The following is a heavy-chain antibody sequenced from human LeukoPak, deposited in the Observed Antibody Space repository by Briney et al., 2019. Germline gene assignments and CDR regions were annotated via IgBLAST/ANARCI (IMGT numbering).Heavy chain of an antibody. CDR2: NSGSGGST. CDR3: AKVIVSVDTTIDY. Sequence: GGSLRLSCAASGFTFSSYAMTWVRQAPGQGLEWVSGNSGSGGSTYYADSVKGRFTISRDNSKNTLYLQMNSLRAEDTAVYYCAKVIVSVDTTIDYWGQGTLVTVSS. D-gene: IGHD5-18*01. CDR1: GFTFSSYA. J-gene: IGHJ4*02. V-gene: IGHV3-23*01.